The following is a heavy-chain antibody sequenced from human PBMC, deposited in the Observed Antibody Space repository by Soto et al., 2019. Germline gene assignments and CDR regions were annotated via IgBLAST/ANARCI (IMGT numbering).Heavy chain of an antibody. V-gene: IGHV1-18*01. CDR1: GYTFTSYG. D-gene: IGHD2-8*01. Sequence: ASVKVSCKASGYTFTSYGISWVRQAPGQGLEWMGWISAYNGNTNYAQKLQGRVTMTTDTSTSTAYMELRSLRSDDTAVYYCAKNGQPPYYYYCLDVWGQGTKVTVS. CDR3: AKNGQPPYYYYCLDV. CDR2: ISAYNGNT. J-gene: IGHJ6*02.